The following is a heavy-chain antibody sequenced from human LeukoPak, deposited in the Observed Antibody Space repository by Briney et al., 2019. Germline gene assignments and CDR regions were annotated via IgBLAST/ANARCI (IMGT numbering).Heavy chain of an antibody. V-gene: IGHV3-21*01. J-gene: IGHJ4*02. CDR1: GFTFSDYN. Sequence: GGSLRLSCVASGFTFSDYNMNWVRQAPGKGLEWVSSITTSSSYMYYADSVKGRFTISRDNAKNSLYLHMNSLRAEDTAVYYCARHGSGWCMNDYWGQGTLVTVSS. CDR3: ARHGSGWCMNDY. CDR2: ITTSSSYM. D-gene: IGHD6-19*01.